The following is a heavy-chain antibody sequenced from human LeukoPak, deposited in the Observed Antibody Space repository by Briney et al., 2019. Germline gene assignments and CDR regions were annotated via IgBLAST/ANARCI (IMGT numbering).Heavy chain of an antibody. V-gene: IGHV3-21*01. J-gene: IGHJ5*02. CDR3: ARERPEGRLFDP. CDR1: GFTFSSYS. CDR2: ISSSSSYI. Sequence: PGGSLRLSCAASGFTFSSYSMNWVRQAPRKGLEWVSSISSSSSYIYYADSVKGRFTISRDNAKNSLYLQMNSLRAEDTAVYYCARERPEGRLFDPWGQGTLVTVSS.